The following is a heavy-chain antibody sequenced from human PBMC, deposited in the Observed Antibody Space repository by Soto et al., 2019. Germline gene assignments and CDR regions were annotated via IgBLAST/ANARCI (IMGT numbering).Heavy chain of an antibody. J-gene: IGHJ6*02. CDR3: ARDRLETETYGMDV. Sequence: SETLSLTCTVSGGSLLGYYWSWIRQPAGKGLEWIGRIYNSGRTNNNPSLKSRVTMSVDMSKNQLSLKLSSVTAADTAIYYCARDRLETETYGMDVWGRGTTVTVSS. CDR2: IYNSGRT. CDR1: GGSLLGYY. V-gene: IGHV4-4*07. D-gene: IGHD1-1*01.